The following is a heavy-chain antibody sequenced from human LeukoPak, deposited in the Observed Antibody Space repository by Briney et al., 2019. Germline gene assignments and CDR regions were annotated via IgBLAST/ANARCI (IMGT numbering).Heavy chain of an antibody. CDR3: AIDLLNESPPLLFEY. V-gene: IGHV1-2*02. Sequence: ASVKVSCKASGYTFTGYYMHWVRQAPGQGLEWMGWINPNSGGTNYAQKFQGRVTMTRDTYISTADMELSRLRYDDTAVYYCAIDLLNESPPLLFEYWGQGTLVTVSS. D-gene: IGHD2-15*01. CDR2: INPNSGGT. CDR1: GYTFTGYY. J-gene: IGHJ4*02.